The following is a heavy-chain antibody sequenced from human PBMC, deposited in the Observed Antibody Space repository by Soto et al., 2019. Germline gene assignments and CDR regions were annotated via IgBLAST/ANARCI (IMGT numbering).Heavy chain of an antibody. Sequence: SLRVDWHAAGSAFSSYAISWVRQAPGQGLEWMGGIIPIFGTANYAQKFQGRVTITADESTSTAYMELSSLRSEDTAVYYCARRIADFDYWGQGTLVTVSS. D-gene: IGHD6-13*01. CDR1: GSAFSSYA. CDR3: ARRIADFDY. V-gene: IGHV1-69*13. J-gene: IGHJ4*02. CDR2: IIPIFGTA.